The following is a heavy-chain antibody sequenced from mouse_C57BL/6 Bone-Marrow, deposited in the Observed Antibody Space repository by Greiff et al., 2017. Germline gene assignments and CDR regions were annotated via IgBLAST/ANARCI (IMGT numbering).Heavy chain of an antibody. Sequence: EVQLQQSGAELVRPGASVKLSCTASGFNITDDYMHWVKQRPEQGLEWIGWIHPDNGDTEYASKFQGKATITADTSSNTAYLQLSSLTSEDTAVYYCATGGCNTVYGGDYWGQGTTVTVSS. CDR2: IHPDNGDT. J-gene: IGHJ2*01. D-gene: IGHD1-1*01. CDR1: GFNITDDY. CDR3: ATGGCNTVYGGDY. V-gene: IGHV14-4*01.